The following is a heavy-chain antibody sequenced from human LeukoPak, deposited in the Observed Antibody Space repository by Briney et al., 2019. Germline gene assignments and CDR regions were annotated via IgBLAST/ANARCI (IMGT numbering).Heavy chain of an antibody. CDR1: GFIFSNYV. CDR2: IGGGATT. D-gene: IGHD6-19*01. Sequence: PGGSLRLSCAASGFIFSNYVMSWVRQAPGKGLEWVSAIGGGATTYYADYVKGRFTISRDNSKNTLYLQMNSLRAEDTAIYYCAKAGRLQAVAGWIDYWVQGTLVTVS. CDR3: AKAGRLQAVAGWIDY. V-gene: IGHV3-23*01. J-gene: IGHJ4*02.